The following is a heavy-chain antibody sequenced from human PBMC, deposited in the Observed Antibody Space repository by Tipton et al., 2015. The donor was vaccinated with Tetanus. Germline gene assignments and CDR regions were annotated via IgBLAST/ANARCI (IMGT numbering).Heavy chain of an antibody. J-gene: IGHJ3*01. Sequence: SLRLSCAASGFTFKIYGMHWVRQAPGQGLEWVANIKEDGNEQYYVDSVKGRLTISRDNAKNSLFLQMDGLRGDDTAVYYCAREGQWLGSDAFDVWGRGTMVTVSS. D-gene: IGHD6-19*01. CDR1: GFTFKIYG. V-gene: IGHV3-7*01. CDR2: IKEDGNEQ. CDR3: AREGQWLGSDAFDV.